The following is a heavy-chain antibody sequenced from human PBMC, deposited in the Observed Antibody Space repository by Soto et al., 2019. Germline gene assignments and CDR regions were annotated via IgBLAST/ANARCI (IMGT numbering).Heavy chain of an antibody. CDR1: GEFFTTYG. J-gene: IGHJ4*02. Sequence: QVELVQSGAEVKNPGASVTVSCKASGEFFTTYGISWVRQAPGQGLEWMGWISTYNTNTNYAPKFQGQLSLAARTTTTTGQLELEGLRPDGPAVYYCARWAGRVRDFGGPFDYWGQGSLVTVSP. CDR2: ISTYNTNT. V-gene: IGHV1-18*04. D-gene: IGHD3-10*01. CDR3: ARWAGRVRDFGGPFDY.